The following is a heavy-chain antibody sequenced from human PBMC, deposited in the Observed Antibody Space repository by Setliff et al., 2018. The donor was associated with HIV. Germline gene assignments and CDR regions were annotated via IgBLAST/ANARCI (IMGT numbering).Heavy chain of an antibody. CDR3: ARALRYCGGDCYPWYFDL. V-gene: IGHV3-9*01. J-gene: IGHJ2*01. D-gene: IGHD2-21*02. Sequence: GGSLRLSCAASGFTFDDYAMHWVRQAPGKGLEWVSGISWNSGSNTYYADSVKGRFTISRDNSKNTLYLQMNSLRAEDTAVYYCARALRYCGGDCYPWYFDLWGRGTLVTVSS. CDR1: GFTFDDYA. CDR2: ISWNSGSNT.